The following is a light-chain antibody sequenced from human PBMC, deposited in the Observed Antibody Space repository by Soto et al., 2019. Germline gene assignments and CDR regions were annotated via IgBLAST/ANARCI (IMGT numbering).Light chain of an antibody. J-gene: IGLJ2*01. V-gene: IGLV1-51*02. CDR1: SSNIGNNY. CDR3: GTWDSGLSAVV. CDR2: END. Sequence: QSVLTQPPSVSAAPGQKVTISCSGRSSNIGNNYVSWYQQLPGTAPKLLIYENDKRPSGIPDRFSGSKSGTSATLGITGLQTGDEADYYCGTWDSGLSAVVFGGGTKVTVL.